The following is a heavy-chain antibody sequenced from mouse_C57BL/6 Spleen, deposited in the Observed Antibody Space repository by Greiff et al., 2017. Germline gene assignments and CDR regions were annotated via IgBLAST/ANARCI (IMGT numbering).Heavy chain of an antibody. CDR3: TSSNYDAY. CDR2: IDPETGGT. D-gene: IGHD2-5*01. Sequence: VQLQQSGAELVRPGASVTLSCKASGYTFTDYEMHWVKQTPVHGLEWIGAIDPETGGTAYNQKFKGKAILTADKSSSTAYMELRSLTSEDSAVYYCTSSNYDAYWGQGTLVTVSA. CDR1: GYTFTDYE. V-gene: IGHV1-15*01. J-gene: IGHJ3*01.